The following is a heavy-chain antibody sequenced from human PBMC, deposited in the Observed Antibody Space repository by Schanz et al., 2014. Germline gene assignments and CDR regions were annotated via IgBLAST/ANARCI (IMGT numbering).Heavy chain of an antibody. J-gene: IGHJ4*02. CDR2: IIPILGIA. Sequence: QVQLVQSGAEVKKPGASVKVSCKASGYTFSSYGITWVRQAPGQGLEWMGRIIPILGIANYAQRFQGRVTITADKSSDTAYMELSSLRSEDTAVYYCASSGAGYSSSWDFDYWGQGTLVTVSS. CDR1: GYTFSSYG. CDR3: ASSGAGYSSSWDFDY. D-gene: IGHD6-13*01. V-gene: IGHV1-69*04.